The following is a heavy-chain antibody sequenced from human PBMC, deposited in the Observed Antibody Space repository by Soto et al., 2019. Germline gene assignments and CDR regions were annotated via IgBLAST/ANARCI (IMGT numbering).Heavy chain of an antibody. Sequence: PSETLSLTCTVSGDSISRYYWSWIRQPPGKGLEWLGYIYYTGSTNYNSSLKSRVTISVDTSKRQFSLRLSSVTAADTALYYCARHAFGSGFYYGMDVWGQGTTVT. J-gene: IGHJ6*02. D-gene: IGHD3-10*01. CDR2: IYYTGST. CDR3: ARHAFGSGFYYGMDV. CDR1: GDSISRYY. V-gene: IGHV4-59*08.